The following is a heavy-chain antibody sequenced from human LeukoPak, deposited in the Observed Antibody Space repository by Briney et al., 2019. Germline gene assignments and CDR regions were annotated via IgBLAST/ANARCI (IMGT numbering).Heavy chain of an antibody. V-gene: IGHV3-7*01. CDR3: ARPPPYCGGDCYFILQH. D-gene: IGHD2-21*02. Sequence: GGSLRLSCAASGFTFSSYWMSWVRQAPGKGLEWVANIKQDGSEKYYVDSVKGRFTISRDNAKNSLYLQMNSLRAEDTAVYYCARPPPYCGGDCYFILQHWGQGTLVTVSS. CDR1: GFTFSSYW. J-gene: IGHJ1*01. CDR2: IKQDGSEK.